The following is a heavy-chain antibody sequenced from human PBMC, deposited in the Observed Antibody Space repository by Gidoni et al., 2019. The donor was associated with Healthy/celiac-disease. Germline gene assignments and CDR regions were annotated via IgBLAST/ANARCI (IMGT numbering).Heavy chain of an antibody. D-gene: IGHD4-17*01. CDR3: AKGGTVTISGGLDP. V-gene: IGHV3-30*18. Sequence: QVQLVESGGGVVQPGRSLRLSCAAPGFTFSSYGMHWVRQAPGKGLDWLAVISYDGSNKSYADSVKGRFTISRDNSKNTLYLQMNSLRAEDTAVYYCAKGGTVTISGGLDPWGQGTLVTVSS. CDR1: GFTFSSYG. CDR2: ISYDGSNK. J-gene: IGHJ5*02.